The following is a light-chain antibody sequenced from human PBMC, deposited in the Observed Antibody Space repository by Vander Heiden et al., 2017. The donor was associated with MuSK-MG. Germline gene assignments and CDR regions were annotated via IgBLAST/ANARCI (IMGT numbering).Light chain of an antibody. J-gene: IGLJ2*01. CDR2: SNN. Sequence: QSVLPPPPSASGTPGQRVTISCSGSSPNIGSNSVNWYQQLPGTAPKLLSYSNNQRHSGVPDGGSGTKSGTSASLAISGLQSEDEADYYCAAWDDSLNGMVFGGGTKLTVL. CDR1: SPNIGSNS. CDR3: AAWDDSLNGMV. V-gene: IGLV1-44*01.